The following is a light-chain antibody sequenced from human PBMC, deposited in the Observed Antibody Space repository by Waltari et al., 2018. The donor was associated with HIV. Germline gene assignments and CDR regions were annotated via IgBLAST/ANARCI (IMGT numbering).Light chain of an antibody. CDR3: QTWDSNTVL. J-gene: IGLJ1*01. Sequence: SFELTQSPSVSVSPGHSAPLTCSGEDLGNQYTSWYQQKSGQSPLLVIYQDSRRPSRIPERFSGSNSGNTATLTISGTQPLDEADYYCQTWDSNTVLFGTGTKVTVL. V-gene: IGLV3-1*01. CDR2: QDS. CDR1: DLGNQY.